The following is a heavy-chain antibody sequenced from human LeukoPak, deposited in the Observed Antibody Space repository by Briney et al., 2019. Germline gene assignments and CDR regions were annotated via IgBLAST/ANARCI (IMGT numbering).Heavy chain of an antibody. CDR3: AKTVVRGVHDY. V-gene: IGHV3-30-3*02. CDR1: GFTFSSYA. CDR2: ISYDGSNK. J-gene: IGHJ4*02. D-gene: IGHD2-21*01. Sequence: GRSLRLSCAASGFTFSSYAMHWVRQAPGKGLEWVAVISYDGSNKYYADSVKGRFTISRDNSKNTLYLQMNSLRAEDTAVYYCAKTVVRGVHDYWGQGTLVTVSS.